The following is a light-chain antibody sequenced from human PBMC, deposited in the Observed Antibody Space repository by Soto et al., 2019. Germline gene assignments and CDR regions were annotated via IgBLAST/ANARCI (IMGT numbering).Light chain of an antibody. CDR3: QQRSHWPLVT. V-gene: IGKV3-11*01. Sequence: EIVLTQSPVTLSLSPGEGATLSCRASQSVGRYLAWYQQKPGQAPRLLIYDASNRATGIPARFSGSGSGTDFTLTISSLEPEDFAVYYCQQRSHWPLVTFAQGTRLDIK. J-gene: IGKJ5*01. CDR1: QSVGRY. CDR2: DAS.